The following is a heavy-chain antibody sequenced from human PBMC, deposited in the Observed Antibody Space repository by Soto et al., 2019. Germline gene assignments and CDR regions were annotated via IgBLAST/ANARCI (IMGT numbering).Heavy chain of an antibody. Sequence: ASVKVSCKAAAYTFTSYDINWVRQATGQDFEWMGWMNPNNGNTAYAQKFQGRVTMTRDTSKSTAFMELSSLTSEDTAVYYCARLANQKAAAGDTDWFDPWGQGTLVTVSS. CDR3: ARLANQKAAAGDTDWFDP. CDR1: AYTFTSYD. CDR2: MNPNNGNT. V-gene: IGHV1-8*01. D-gene: IGHD6-13*01. J-gene: IGHJ5*02.